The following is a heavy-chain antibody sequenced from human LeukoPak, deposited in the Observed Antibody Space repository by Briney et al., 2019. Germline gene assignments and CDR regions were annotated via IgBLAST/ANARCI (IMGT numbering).Heavy chain of an antibody. D-gene: IGHD3-22*01. CDR1: GFTFSSYG. J-gene: IGHJ1*01. V-gene: IGHV3-30*02. CDR2: IRYDGSNK. Sequence: GGSLRLSCEASGFTFSSYGMHWVRQAPGKGLEWVAFIRYDGSNKYYADSVKGRFTISRDNSKNTLYLQMNSLRAEDTAVYYCAKVDAYYDSSGPRFQHWGQGTLVTVSS. CDR3: AKVDAYYDSSGPRFQH.